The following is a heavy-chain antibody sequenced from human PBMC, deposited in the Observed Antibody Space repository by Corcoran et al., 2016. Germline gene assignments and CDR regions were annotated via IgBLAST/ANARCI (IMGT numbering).Heavy chain of an antibody. J-gene: IGHJ6*02. CDR1: GFSFTTTGIC. D-gene: IGHD6-6*01. CDR3: TGAGGARRVNYGKDV. Sequence: HVTLRASGPALVKPTQTLTLTCTFSGFSFTTTGICVSWVRQPPGKALEWLALIDWNDDKFYTTSLRTRLTISQDTSLNQVVLTMTNMGPEETASYYCTGAGGARRVNYGKDVWGQGTGVTVAS. V-gene: IGHV2-70*13. CDR2: IDWNDDK.